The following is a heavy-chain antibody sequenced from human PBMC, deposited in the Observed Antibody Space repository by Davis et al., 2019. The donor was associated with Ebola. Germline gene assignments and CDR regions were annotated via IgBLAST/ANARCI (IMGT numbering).Heavy chain of an antibody. CDR3: AAGGSRSGFDV. J-gene: IGHJ3*01. CDR1: AYILTEFS. Sequence: ASVQVSCKASAYILTEFSIHWVRQSPGQGLEWMGNFDPQNNDIIYAHKFEDRVTMTEDTSTHTAYMELSSLRSDDSAVYYCAAGGSRSGFDVWGQGTMVTVS. V-gene: IGHV1-24*01. D-gene: IGHD1-26*01. CDR2: FDPQNNDI.